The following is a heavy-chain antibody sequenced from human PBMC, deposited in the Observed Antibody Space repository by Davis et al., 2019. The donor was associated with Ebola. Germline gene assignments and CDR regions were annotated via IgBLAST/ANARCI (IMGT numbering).Heavy chain of an antibody. CDR2: IDWDDET. CDR3: ARVGFRSGNRAAEYSQH. CDR1: GFSLTTREMC. Sequence: SGPTLVKPTQTLTLTCTFSGFSLTTREMCVSWVRQPPGIALEWLARIDWDDETFYSTSLKTRLTTSKDTTRNQVGLTMTNMDPVDTATYYCARVGFRSGNRAAEYSQHWGQGTLVTVSS. V-gene: IGHV2-70*17. J-gene: IGHJ1*01. D-gene: IGHD1-1*01.